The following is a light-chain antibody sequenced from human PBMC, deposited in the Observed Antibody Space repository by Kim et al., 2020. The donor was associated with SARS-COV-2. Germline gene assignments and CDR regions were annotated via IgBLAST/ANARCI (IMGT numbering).Light chain of an antibody. CDR1: VLTKKY. V-gene: IGLV3-27*01. CDR2: KDN. CDR3: YSTTDNNQGV. J-gene: IGLJ2*01. Sequence: SYELTQPYSVSVSPGQTARITCSGDVLTKKYARWFQQKPGQAPVVVIYKDNERPSGIPERFSGSRSGTTVTLTISGAQVEDEADYYCYSTTDNNQGVFGGGARLTVL.